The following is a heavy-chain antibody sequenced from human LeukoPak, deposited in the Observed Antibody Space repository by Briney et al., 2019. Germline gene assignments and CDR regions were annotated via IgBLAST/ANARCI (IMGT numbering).Heavy chain of an antibody. CDR3: ARDGQMTTVTTLGGY. Sequence: GGSLRLSCAASGFTFSSYAMHWVRQAPGKGLEWVAVISYDGSNKYYADSVKDRFTISRDNSKNTLYLQMNSLRAEDTAVYYCARDGQMTTVTTLGGYWGQGTLVTVSS. CDR2: ISYDGSNK. J-gene: IGHJ4*02. D-gene: IGHD4-17*01. V-gene: IGHV3-30-3*01. CDR1: GFTFSSYA.